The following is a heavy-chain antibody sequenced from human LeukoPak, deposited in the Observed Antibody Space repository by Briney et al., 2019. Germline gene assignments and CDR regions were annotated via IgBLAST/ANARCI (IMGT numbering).Heavy chain of an antibody. CDR1: GGSISSSSYY. CDR2: IYYSGST. CDR3: ACTNVDTAMAAFDY. Sequence: SETLSLTCTVSGGSISSSSYYWGWIRQPPGKGLEWIGSIYYSGSTNYNPSLKSRVTISVDTSKNQFSLKLSSVTAADTAVYYCACTNVDTAMAAFDYWGRGTLVTVSS. D-gene: IGHD5-18*01. V-gene: IGHV4-39*07. J-gene: IGHJ4*02.